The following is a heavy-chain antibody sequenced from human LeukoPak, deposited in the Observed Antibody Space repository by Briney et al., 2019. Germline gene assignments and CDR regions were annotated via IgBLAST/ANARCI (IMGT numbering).Heavy chain of an antibody. CDR2: ISPTGDGA. V-gene: IGHV3-23*01. J-gene: IGHJ4*02. CDR3: AKAGDWNYFDF. CDR1: GFTFSTYA. D-gene: IGHD2-21*01. Sequence: RPGGSLRLSCAASGFTFSTYALHWVRQAPGKGLEWVSAISPTGDGAYYADSVTGRFTISRDNSKNTLYVQMNSLRADDTAVYYCAKAGDWNYFDFWGQGALVTVS.